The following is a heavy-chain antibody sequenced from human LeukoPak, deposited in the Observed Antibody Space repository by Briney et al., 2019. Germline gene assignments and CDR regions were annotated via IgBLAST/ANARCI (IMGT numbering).Heavy chain of an antibody. Sequence: PGGSLRLSCAASGFTFSSYGMHWVRQAPGKGLEWVAFIRYDGSKKYYADSVKGRFTISRDNSKNTPYLQMNSLRAEDTAVYYCAKDLRGYSYGYFTDYWGQGTLVTVSS. CDR3: AKDLRGYSYGYFTDY. CDR1: GFTFSSYG. D-gene: IGHD5-18*01. CDR2: IRYDGSKK. V-gene: IGHV3-30*02. J-gene: IGHJ4*02.